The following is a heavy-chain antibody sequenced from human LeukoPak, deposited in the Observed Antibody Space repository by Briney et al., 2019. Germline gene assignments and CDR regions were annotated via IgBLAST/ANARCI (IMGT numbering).Heavy chain of an antibody. D-gene: IGHD6-6*01. CDR2: MNPNSGNT. V-gene: IGHV1-8*01. CDR1: GYTFTSYD. Sequence: ASVKVSCKASGYTFTSYDINWVRQATGQGLEWMGWMNPNSGNTGYAQKFQGRVTMTRNTSISTAYMVLSSLRSEDTAVYYCARGPEYSSSSSSNWFDPWGQGTLVTVSS. CDR3: ARGPEYSSSSSSNWFDP. J-gene: IGHJ5*02.